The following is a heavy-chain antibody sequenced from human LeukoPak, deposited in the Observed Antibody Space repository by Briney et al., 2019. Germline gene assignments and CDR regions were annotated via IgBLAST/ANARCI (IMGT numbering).Heavy chain of an antibody. J-gene: IGHJ5*02. Sequence: GGSLRLSCAASGFTFSSYSMNWVRQAPGKGLEWVSSISSSSSYIYYADSVKGRFTISRDNAKNSLYLQMNSLRAEDTAVYYCASEGAARRNWFDPRGQGTLVTVSS. CDR2: ISSSSSYI. CDR3: ASEGAARRNWFDP. V-gene: IGHV3-21*01. CDR1: GFTFSSYS. D-gene: IGHD6-6*01.